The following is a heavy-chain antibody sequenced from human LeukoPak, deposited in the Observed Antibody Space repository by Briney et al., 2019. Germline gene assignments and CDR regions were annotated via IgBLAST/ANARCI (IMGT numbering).Heavy chain of an antibody. CDR3: ASYYGGLQWYNWFDP. V-gene: IGHV7-4-1*02. Sequence: ASVKVSCKASGYTFTSYGISWVRQAPGQGLEWMGWINTNTGNPTYAQGFTGRFVFSLDTSVSTAYLQISSLKAEDTAVYYCASYYGGLQWYNWFDPWGQGTLVTVSS. J-gene: IGHJ5*02. CDR2: INTNTGNP. CDR1: GYTFTSYG. D-gene: IGHD4-23*01.